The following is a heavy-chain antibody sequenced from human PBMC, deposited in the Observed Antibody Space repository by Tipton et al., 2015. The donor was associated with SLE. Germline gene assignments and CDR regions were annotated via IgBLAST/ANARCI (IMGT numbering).Heavy chain of an antibody. Sequence: RSLRLSCAASGLAFSGYAMHWVRQAPGRGLEWVALISYDGAYQYYADSVKGRFTVSRDNSGNTLYLQMNSLTTEDTAVYSCARGASTGWERGVMDSWGQGTLVIVSS. V-gene: IGHV3-30*04. CDR2: ISYDGAYQ. D-gene: IGHD6-19*01. CDR1: GLAFSGYA. J-gene: IGHJ4*02. CDR3: ARGASTGWERGVMDS.